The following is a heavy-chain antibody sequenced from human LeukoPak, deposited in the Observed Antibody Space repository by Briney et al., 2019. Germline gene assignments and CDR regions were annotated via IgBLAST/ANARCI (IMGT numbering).Heavy chain of an antibody. V-gene: IGHV3-48*01. CDR3: ARGGEFSGYEI. Sequence: GGSLRLSCAASGFTFNSYSMNWVRQAPGKGLEWVSYISSSSSTIYYADSVKGRFTISRDNAKNSLYLQMNSLRAEDTAVYYCARGGEFSGYEIWGQGTLVTVSS. CDR1: GFTFNSYS. CDR2: ISSSSSTI. D-gene: IGHD5-12*01. J-gene: IGHJ4*02.